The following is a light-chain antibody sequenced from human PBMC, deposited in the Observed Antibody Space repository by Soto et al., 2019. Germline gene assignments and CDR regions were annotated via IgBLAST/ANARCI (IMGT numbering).Light chain of an antibody. J-gene: IGKJ2*01. CDR1: QSLLHSNGNHY. CDR3: MQALETMYS. CDR2: LSS. Sequence: EIVMTQSPLCLPVTPGEPASISCRSSQSLLHSNGNHYLDWYLQKPGQSPQLLIYLSSNRASGVPVRFTGSGSGTDFTLNISRVAAEDVGIYYCMQALETMYSFGHGTKLEIK. V-gene: IGKV2-28*01.